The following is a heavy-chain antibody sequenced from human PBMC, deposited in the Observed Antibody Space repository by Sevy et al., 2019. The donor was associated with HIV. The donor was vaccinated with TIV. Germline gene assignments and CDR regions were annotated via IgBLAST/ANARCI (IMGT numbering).Heavy chain of an antibody. CDR2: IKQDGSEK. Sequence: GGSLRLSCAASEFTFSSYWMSWVRQAPGKGLEWVANIKQDGSEKYYVDSVKGRFTISRDNAKNSLYLQMNSLRAEDTAVYYCARSGGSYDYGMDVWCQGTTVTVSS. D-gene: IGHD1-26*01. CDR1: EFTFSSYW. J-gene: IGHJ6*02. V-gene: IGHV3-7*01. CDR3: ARSGGSYDYGMDV.